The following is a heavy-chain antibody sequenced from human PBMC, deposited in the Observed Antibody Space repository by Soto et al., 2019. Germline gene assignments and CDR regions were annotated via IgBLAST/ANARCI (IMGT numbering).Heavy chain of an antibody. D-gene: IGHD3-16*01. V-gene: IGHV4-61*01. Sequence: PSETLSLTCTVSGGSVSNDNFYWSWIRQPPGKGLEWIGYVHSSRITNYNPSLKRRVTISVDTSRNQFSLRLSSVTAADTAVYYCARGLTMGQLPSHFDHWGQGALVTVSS. CDR3: ARGLTMGQLPSHFDH. J-gene: IGHJ5*02. CDR2: VHSSRIT. CDR1: GGSVSNDNFY.